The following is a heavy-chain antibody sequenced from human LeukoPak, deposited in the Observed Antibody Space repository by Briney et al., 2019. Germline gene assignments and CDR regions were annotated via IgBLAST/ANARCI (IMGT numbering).Heavy chain of an antibody. Sequence: ASVKVSCKASGGTFSSYAISWVRQAPGQGLEWMGGIIPIFGTANYAQKFQGRVTITADKSTSTAYMELSSLRSEDTAVYYCARDVSDCSGGSCYSYFDYWGQGTLVTVSS. D-gene: IGHD2-15*01. CDR3: ARDVSDCSGGSCYSYFDY. J-gene: IGHJ4*02. CDR1: GGTFSSYA. V-gene: IGHV1-69*06. CDR2: IIPIFGTA.